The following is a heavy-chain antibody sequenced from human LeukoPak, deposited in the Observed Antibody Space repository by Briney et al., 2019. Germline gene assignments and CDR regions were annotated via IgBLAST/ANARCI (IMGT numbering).Heavy chain of an antibody. CDR3: TRPFGIAAAGTRDDYYYYYGMDV. J-gene: IGHJ6*02. Sequence: GGSLRLSCTASGFTFGDYAMSWFRQAPGKGLEWVGFIRSKAYGGTTEYAASVKGRFTISRDDSKSIAYLQMNSLKTEDTAVYYCTRPFGIAAAGTRDDYYYYYGMDVWGQGTTVTVSS. V-gene: IGHV3-49*03. CDR2: IRSKAYGGTT. CDR1: GFTFGDYA. D-gene: IGHD6-13*01.